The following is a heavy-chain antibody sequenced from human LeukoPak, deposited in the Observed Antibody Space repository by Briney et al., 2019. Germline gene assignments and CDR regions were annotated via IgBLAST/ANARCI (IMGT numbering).Heavy chain of an antibody. V-gene: IGHV1-2*02. D-gene: IGHD2-2*01. CDR3: ARGGDIVVVPVPTSRFDP. CDR1: GYTFTGYY. J-gene: IGHJ5*02. CDR2: INPNSGGT. Sequence: ASVKVSCKASGYTFTGYYMHWVRQAPGQGLEWMGWINPNSGGTNYAQKFQGRVTMTRDTSISTAYMELSRLRSDDTAVYYCARGGDIVVVPVPTSRFDPWGQGTLVTVSS.